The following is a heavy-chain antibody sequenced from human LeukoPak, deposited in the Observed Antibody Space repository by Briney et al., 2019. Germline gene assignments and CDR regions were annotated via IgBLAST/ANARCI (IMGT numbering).Heavy chain of an antibody. D-gene: IGHD2-21*02. V-gene: IGHV3-7*01. Sequence: GGSLRLSCAASGFTFSHHWMTWVRQAPGKGLEWVAHIKPDGSEKSYVDSVKGRFTISRDNAKNSLYLQMNILSAEDTAIYYCTRIYTGGDYDYWGRGALVDVSS. CDR1: GFTFSHHW. CDR3: TRIYTGGDYDY. J-gene: IGHJ4*02. CDR2: IKPDGSEK.